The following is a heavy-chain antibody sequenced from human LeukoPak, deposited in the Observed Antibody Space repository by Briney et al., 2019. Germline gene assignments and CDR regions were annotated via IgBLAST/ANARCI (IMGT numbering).Heavy chain of an antibody. CDR3: ARATDLVVVAASVAAFDI. CDR1: GGSISSGGYY. D-gene: IGHD2-15*01. Sequence: SQTLSLTCTVSGGSISSGGYYWSWIRQHPGKGLEWIGYIYYSGSTYYNPSLKSRVTISVDTSKNQFSLKLSSVTAADTAVYYCARATDLVVVAASVAAFDIWGQGTMVTVSS. CDR2: IYYSGST. J-gene: IGHJ3*02. V-gene: IGHV4-31*03.